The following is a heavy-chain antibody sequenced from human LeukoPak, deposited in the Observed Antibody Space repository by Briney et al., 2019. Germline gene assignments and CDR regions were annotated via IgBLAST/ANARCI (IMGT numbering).Heavy chain of an antibody. V-gene: IGHV1-18*01. CDR2: ISAYNGNT. CDR3: ARAIGSSSWADAFDI. D-gene: IGHD6-13*01. Sequence: ASVRVSCKSSGYTFTAYDIYWVRQAPGQGLEWMGWISAYNGNTNYAQKLQGRVTMTTDTSTSTAYMELRSLRSDDTAVYYCARAIGSSSWADAFDIWGQGTMVTVSS. J-gene: IGHJ3*02. CDR1: GYTFTAYD.